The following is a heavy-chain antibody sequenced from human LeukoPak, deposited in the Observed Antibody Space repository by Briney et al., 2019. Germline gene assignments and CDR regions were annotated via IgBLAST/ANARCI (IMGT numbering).Heavy chain of an antibody. D-gene: IGHD1-26*01. CDR3: ARDWDYFDY. V-gene: IGHV3-21*06. Sequence: GGSLRLSCAVSGLTFSRYSMSWVRQAPGKGLEWVSSISSYSSFIYYGDSVKGRFTISRDNAKNLLYLQMNSLRAEDTAVYYCARDWDYFDYWGQGTLVTVSS. CDR1: GLTFSRYS. CDR2: ISSYSSFI. J-gene: IGHJ4*02.